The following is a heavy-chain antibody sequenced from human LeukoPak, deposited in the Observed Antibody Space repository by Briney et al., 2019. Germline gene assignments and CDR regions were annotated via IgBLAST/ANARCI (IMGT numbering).Heavy chain of an antibody. CDR1: GFTFSSYG. Sequence: GGSLRLSCAASGFTFSSYGMHWVRQAPGKGLEWVAVISYDGSNKYYADSVKGRFTISRDNSKNTLYLQMNSLRAEDTAVYYCAKAPIAVAARNYGMDVWGQGTTVTVSS. CDR2: ISYDGSNK. D-gene: IGHD6-19*01. J-gene: IGHJ6*02. CDR3: AKAPIAVAARNYGMDV. V-gene: IGHV3-30*18.